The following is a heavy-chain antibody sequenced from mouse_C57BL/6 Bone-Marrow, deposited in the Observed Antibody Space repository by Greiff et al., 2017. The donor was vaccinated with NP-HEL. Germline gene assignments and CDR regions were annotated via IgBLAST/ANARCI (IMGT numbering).Heavy chain of an antibody. D-gene: IGHD2-5*01. V-gene: IGHV3-6*01. CDR3: ARGGAYYSNYAWFAY. Sequence: VQLQQSGPGLVKPSQSLSLTCSVTGYSITSGYYWNWIRQFPGNKLEWMGYISYDGSNNYNPSLKNRISITRDTSKNQFFLKLNSVTTEDTATYYCARGGAYYSNYAWFAYWGQGTLVTVSA. CDR1: GYSITSGYY. CDR2: ISYDGSN. J-gene: IGHJ3*01.